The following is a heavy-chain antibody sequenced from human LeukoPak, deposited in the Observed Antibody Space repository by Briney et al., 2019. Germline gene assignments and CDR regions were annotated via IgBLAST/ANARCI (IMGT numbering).Heavy chain of an antibody. D-gene: IGHD6-13*01. V-gene: IGHV4-34*01. CDR3: ARVPIVSSSWPLFDF. CDR2: INHSGST. CDR1: GGSFSGYY. J-gene: IGHJ4*02. Sequence: SETLSLTCAVYGGSFSGYYWSWIRQPPGKGLEWIGEINHSGSTNYNPSLKSRVTISVDTSKNQFSLKLSSVTAADTAVYYCARVPIVSSSWPLFDFWGQGTLVTVSS.